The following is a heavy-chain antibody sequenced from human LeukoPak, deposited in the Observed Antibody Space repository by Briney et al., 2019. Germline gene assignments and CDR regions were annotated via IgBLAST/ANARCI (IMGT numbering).Heavy chain of an antibody. CDR3: ARDLVGYCSGGSCYSLDYYYYYMDV. D-gene: IGHD2-15*01. CDR1: GGSLSSYY. V-gene: IGHV4-59*01. CDR2: IYYSGST. Sequence: PSETLSLTCTVSGGSLSSYYWSWIRQPPGKGLEWIGYIYYSGSTNYNPSLKSRVTISVDTSKNQFSLKLSSVTAADTAVYYCARDLVGYCSGGSCYSLDYYYYYMDVWGKGTTVTVSS. J-gene: IGHJ6*03.